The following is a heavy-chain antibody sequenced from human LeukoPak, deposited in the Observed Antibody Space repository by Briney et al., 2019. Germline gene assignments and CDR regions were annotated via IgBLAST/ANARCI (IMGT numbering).Heavy chain of an antibody. CDR1: GLTFSSYS. CDR2: ISSSSSYI. Sequence: GGSLRLSCAASGLTFSSYSMNWVRQAPGKGLEWVSSISSSSSYIYYADSVKGRFTISRDSAKNSLYLQMNSLRAEDTAVYYCARDRDIAAAGLNFDYWGQGTLVTVSS. V-gene: IGHV3-21*01. CDR3: ARDRDIAAAGLNFDY. J-gene: IGHJ4*02. D-gene: IGHD6-13*01.